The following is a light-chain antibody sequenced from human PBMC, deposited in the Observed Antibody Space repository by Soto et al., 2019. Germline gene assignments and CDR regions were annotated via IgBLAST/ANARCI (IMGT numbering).Light chain of an antibody. J-gene: IGKJ1*01. CDR2: DAS. CDR3: QQYNNYPRT. CDR1: ESIRTW. V-gene: IGKV1-5*01. Sequence: DIQMTQSPSTLSASIGDRVTITCRASESIRTWLVWYQHKPGKAPKFLIYDASSLESGVPSRFSGSGSGTEFTLTISNLRPDDFATYFCQQYNNYPRTFGQGTKVDIK.